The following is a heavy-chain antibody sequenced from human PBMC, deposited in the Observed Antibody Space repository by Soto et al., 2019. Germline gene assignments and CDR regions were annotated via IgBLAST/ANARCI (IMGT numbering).Heavy chain of an antibody. D-gene: IGHD1-26*01. CDR3: ARSGPHYFGF. CDR2: IGGSSGNA. Sequence: EVQLLESGGGLVQPGGSLRLSCAASGFTFSSFGVYWVRQAPGKGLEWVSGIGGSSGNAYYADSVKGRFTVSRDISHSTLYLQMGALGADDTAVYYCARSGPHYFGFWGQGTLVTVSS. J-gene: IGHJ4*02. V-gene: IGHV3-23*01. CDR1: GFTFSSFG.